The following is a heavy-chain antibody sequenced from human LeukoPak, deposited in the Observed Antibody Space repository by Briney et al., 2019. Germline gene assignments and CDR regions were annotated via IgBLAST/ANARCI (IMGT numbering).Heavy chain of an antibody. J-gene: IGHJ6*02. CDR2: IYYSGST. CDR1: GVSVSSGSYY. CDR3: AREGVVVAATYHYYYGMDV. Sequence: SETLSLTCTVSGVSVSSGSYYWSWLRQPPGKGLEWIGYIYYSGSTNYNPSLKSRVTISVDTSKDQFSLKLSSVTAADTAVYYCAREGVVVAATYHYYYGMDVWGQGTTVTVSS. V-gene: IGHV4-61*01. D-gene: IGHD2-15*01.